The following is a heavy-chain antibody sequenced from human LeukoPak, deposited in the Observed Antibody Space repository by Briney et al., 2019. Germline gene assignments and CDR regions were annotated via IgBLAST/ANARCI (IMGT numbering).Heavy chain of an antibody. CDR3: ALGYISGWYYFDI. CDR2: IYYSGST. V-gene: IGHV4-39*01. D-gene: IGHD6-19*01. J-gene: IGHJ2*01. CDR1: GSSISSRSYY. Sequence: SETLSLTCDVSGSSISSRSYYWGWIRQPPGRGLEWIGTIYYSGSTDYNPSLNRRVTISVDTFNNQFSLKLSSVTAADTAVYYCALGYISGWYYFDIWGRGTLVTVSS.